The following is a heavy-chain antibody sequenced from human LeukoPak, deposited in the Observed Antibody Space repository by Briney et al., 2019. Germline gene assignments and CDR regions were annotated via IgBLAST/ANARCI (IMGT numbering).Heavy chain of an antibody. CDR3: ARASGGSSWYY. J-gene: IGHJ4*02. CDR2: IYYSGST. D-gene: IGHD6-13*01. Sequence: SETLSLTCTVSGGSMGSYYWTWIRQPPGKGLEWIGHIYYSGSTNYNPSLKSRVTISVDTSKNQFSLKLTSVTDADTAVYYCARASGGSSWYYWGQGTLDTVSS. V-gene: IGHV4-59*08. CDR1: GGSMGSYY.